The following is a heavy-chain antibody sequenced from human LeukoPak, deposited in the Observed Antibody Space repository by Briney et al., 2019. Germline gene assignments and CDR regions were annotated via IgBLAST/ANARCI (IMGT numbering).Heavy chain of an antibody. V-gene: IGHV3-48*03. CDR3: ARVRVATIFDY. CDR2: ISSSAGTI. J-gene: IGHJ4*02. D-gene: IGHD5-12*01. Sequence: GGSLRLSCAASGFTFSSYEMNWVRQAPGKGLEWVSYISSSAGTIYYADSVKGRFTISRDNAKNSLYLQMTSLRAEDTAVYYCARVRVATIFDYWGQGTLVTVSS. CDR1: GFTFSSYE.